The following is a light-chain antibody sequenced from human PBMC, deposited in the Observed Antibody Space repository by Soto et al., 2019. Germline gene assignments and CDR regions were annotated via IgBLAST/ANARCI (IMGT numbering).Light chain of an antibody. J-gene: IGKJ2*01. V-gene: IGKV1-5*03. CDR2: KAS. Sequence: DIHMTQSPSTLSASVGDTVTITCRASQDVSQWLAWYQERPGKPPKLLIYKASSLERGVPSRFRGRGSETEFTLTIRDLQPDEFATYYCQHYDSYPYTFGQGTRLEIK. CDR1: QDVSQW. CDR3: QHYDSYPYT.